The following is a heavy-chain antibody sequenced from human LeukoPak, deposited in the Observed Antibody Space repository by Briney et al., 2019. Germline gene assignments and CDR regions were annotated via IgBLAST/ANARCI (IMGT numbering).Heavy chain of an antibody. J-gene: IGHJ4*02. V-gene: IGHV4-34*01. CDR3: ARGEVVVAASFDY. CDR2: INHSGST. Sequence: SETLSLTCAVYGGSFSGYYWSWIRQPPGKGLEWIGEINHSGSTNYNPSLKSRVTISVDTSKNQFSLKLSSVTAADTAVYYCARGEVVVAASFDYWGQGTLVTVSS. CDR1: GGSFSGYY. D-gene: IGHD2-15*01.